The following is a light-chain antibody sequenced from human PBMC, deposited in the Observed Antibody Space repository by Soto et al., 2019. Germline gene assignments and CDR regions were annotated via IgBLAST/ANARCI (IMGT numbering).Light chain of an antibody. CDR1: QSIDSW. CDR2: KAS. CDR3: QHYNSYSEA. V-gene: IGKV1-5*03. J-gene: IGKJ1*01. Sequence: DIQMTQSPSTMSASVGDRVTITCRASQSIDSWLSWYQQKPGKAPKFLMYKASNLESGVPSRFSGSGSGTEFTLTISSLQADDFATYYCQHYNSYSEAFGQGTKVDIK.